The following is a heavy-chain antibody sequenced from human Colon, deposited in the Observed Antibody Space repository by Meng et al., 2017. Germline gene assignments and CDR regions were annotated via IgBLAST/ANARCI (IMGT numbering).Heavy chain of an antibody. CDR3: ARADCTDGICDQFYN. D-gene: IGHD2-8*01. CDR2: IFYTGSA. J-gene: IGHJ4*02. V-gene: IGHV4-31*03. CDR1: GLFIGTSGDY. Sequence: QVQLQEPRPGLGQPSQNLSLTCTLSGLFIGTSGDYSTWIRQRPGTGLEWIGKIFYTGSAHYNPSLKTRAAMSVDRSTNQFSLKLNSVSAAATDVYYCARADCTDGICDQFYNWGQGTLVTVSS.